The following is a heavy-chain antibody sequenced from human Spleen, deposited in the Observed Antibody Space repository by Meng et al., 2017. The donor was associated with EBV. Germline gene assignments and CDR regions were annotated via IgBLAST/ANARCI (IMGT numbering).Heavy chain of an antibody. Sequence: QVQLQQWGAGRLEPTXXXXLXXXVYGGSFSGYYWTWIRQPPGKALEWIGEVNHSGSTNHNPSLKSRVTISVDTSKNQFSLKLSSVTAADTAVYYCARNPDSSLYIHYFDYWGQGTLVTVSS. V-gene: IGHV4-34*01. D-gene: IGHD3-22*01. CDR3: ARNPDSSLYIHYFDY. CDR1: GGSFSGYY. CDR2: VNHSGST. J-gene: IGHJ4*02.